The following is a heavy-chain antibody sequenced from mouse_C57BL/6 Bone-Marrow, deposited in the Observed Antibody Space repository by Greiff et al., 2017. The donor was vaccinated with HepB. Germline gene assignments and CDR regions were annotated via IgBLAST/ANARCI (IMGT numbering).Heavy chain of an antibody. J-gene: IGHJ4*01. CDR1: GFSFNTYA. CDR2: IRSKSNNYAT. V-gene: IGHV10-1*01. Sequence: EVKLVESGGGLVQPKGSLKLSCAASGFSFNTYAMNWVRQAPGKGLEWVARIRSKSNNYATYYADSVKDRFTISRDDSESMLYLQMNNLKTEDTAMNYCVSLYYGSSLYAMDYWGQGTSVTVSS. CDR3: VSLYYGSSLYAMDY. D-gene: IGHD1-1*01.